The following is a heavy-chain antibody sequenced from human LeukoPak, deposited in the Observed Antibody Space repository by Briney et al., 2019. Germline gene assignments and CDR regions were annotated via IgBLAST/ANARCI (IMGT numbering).Heavy chain of an antibody. Sequence: GASVKVSCKASGYTSTGYYMHWVRQAPGQVLEWMGRINPNSGGTNYAQKFQGRVTMTRDTFISTAYMELSRLRSDDTAVYYCASAYRNYGSGSYYNGFDPWGQGTLVTVSS. CDR3: ASAYRNYGSGSYYNGFDP. CDR2: INPNSGGT. J-gene: IGHJ5*02. CDR1: GYTSTGYY. V-gene: IGHV1-2*06. D-gene: IGHD3-10*01.